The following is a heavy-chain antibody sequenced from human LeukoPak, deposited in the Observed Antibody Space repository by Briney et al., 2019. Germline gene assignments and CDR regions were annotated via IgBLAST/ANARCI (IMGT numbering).Heavy chain of an antibody. CDR3: ARKLWHRNDC. J-gene: IGHJ4*02. Sequence: GGSLRLSCATSGFTFSTYAMCWVRQAPGKGLEWVTVISFDGKYKHYADSVKGRFTISRDNSKNTLYLQMNSLRADDTAVYYCARKLWHRNDCWGQGTLVTVSS. V-gene: IGHV3-30*04. CDR1: GFTFSTYA. D-gene: IGHD3-16*01. CDR2: ISFDGKYK.